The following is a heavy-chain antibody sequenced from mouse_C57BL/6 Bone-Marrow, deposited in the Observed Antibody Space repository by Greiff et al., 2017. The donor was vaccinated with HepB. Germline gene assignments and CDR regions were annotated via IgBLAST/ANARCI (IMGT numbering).Heavy chain of an antibody. CDR1: GFTFSSYA. V-gene: IGHV5-9-1*02. Sequence: EVMLVESGEGLVKPGGSLKLSCAASGFTFSSYAMSWVRQTPEKRLEWVAYISSGGDYIYYADTVKGRFTISRDNARNTLYLRMSSLKSEDTAMYYCTREADGYYPFNYWGQGTTLTVSS. CDR2: ISSGGDYI. J-gene: IGHJ2*01. CDR3: TREADGYYPFNY. D-gene: IGHD2-3*01.